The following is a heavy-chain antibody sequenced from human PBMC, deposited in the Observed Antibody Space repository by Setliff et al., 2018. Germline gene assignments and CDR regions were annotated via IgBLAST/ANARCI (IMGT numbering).Heavy chain of an antibody. J-gene: IGHJ3*02. CDR2: ISRSSTYI. V-gene: IGHV3-21*01. Sequence: GGSLRLSCAASGFTFSTHSMNWVRQAPGKGLEWVSSISRSSTYIYYADSMKGRFTISRDNANNSLYLQMNSLRAEDTAVYYCASAGHSGSWFPFDAFHIWGQGTMVTVSS. CDR1: GFTFSTHS. D-gene: IGHD6-13*01. CDR3: ASAGHSGSWFPFDAFHI.